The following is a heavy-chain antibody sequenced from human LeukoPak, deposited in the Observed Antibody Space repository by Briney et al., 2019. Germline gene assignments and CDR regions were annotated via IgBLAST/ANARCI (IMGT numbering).Heavy chain of an antibody. CDR1: GFTFSSYG. V-gene: IGHV3-33*01. Sequence: GRSLRLSCAASGFTFSSYGMHWVRQAPGKGLEWVAVIWYDGSNKYYADSVKGRFTISRDNSKNTLYLQMSSLRAEDTAVYYCARDAELFYFDYWGQGTLVTVSS. D-gene: IGHD1-7*01. CDR2: IWYDGSNK. CDR3: ARDAELFYFDY. J-gene: IGHJ4*02.